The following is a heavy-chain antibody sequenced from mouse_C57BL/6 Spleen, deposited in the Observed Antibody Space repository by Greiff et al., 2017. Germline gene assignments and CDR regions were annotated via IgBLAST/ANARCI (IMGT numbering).Heavy chain of an antibody. CDR1: GFTFSDYY. Sequence: EVQRVESEGGLVQPGSSMKLSCTASGFTFSDYYMAWVRQVPEKGLEWVANINYDGSSTYYLDSLKSRFIISRDNAKNILYLQMSSLKSEDTATYYCARGIHYYGSSYGYFDVWGTGTTVTVSS. V-gene: IGHV5-16*01. D-gene: IGHD1-1*01. J-gene: IGHJ1*03. CDR2: INYDGSST. CDR3: ARGIHYYGSSYGYFDV.